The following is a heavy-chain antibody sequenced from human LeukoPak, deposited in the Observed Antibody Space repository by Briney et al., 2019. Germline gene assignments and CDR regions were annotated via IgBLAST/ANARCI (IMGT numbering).Heavy chain of an antibody. CDR1: GFTFSSYD. Sequence: GGSLRLSCAASGFTFSSYDMHWVRQAPGKGREWVEVIWYGGSNKCYADSVKGRFTISRDNSKNTLHLQMNSLRADDTAVYYCASRSPALDYWGQGTLVTVSS. D-gene: IGHD2-2*01. V-gene: IGHV3-33*01. J-gene: IGHJ4*02. CDR3: ASRSPALDY. CDR2: IWYGGSNK.